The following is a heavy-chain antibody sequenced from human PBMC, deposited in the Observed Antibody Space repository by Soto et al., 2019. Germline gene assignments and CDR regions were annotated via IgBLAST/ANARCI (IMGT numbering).Heavy chain of an antibody. V-gene: IGHV1-69*13. D-gene: IGHD5-12*01. CDR2: IIPIFGTA. J-gene: IGHJ4*02. Sequence: ASVKVSCKASGGTFSSYAISWVRQAPGQGLEWMGGIIPIFGTANYAQKFQGRVTITADESTSTAYMELSSLRSEDTAVYYCARGARPGISSNRRGYSGYDLDYWGQGTLVTVSS. CDR1: GGTFSSYA. CDR3: ARGARPGISSNRRGYSGYDLDY.